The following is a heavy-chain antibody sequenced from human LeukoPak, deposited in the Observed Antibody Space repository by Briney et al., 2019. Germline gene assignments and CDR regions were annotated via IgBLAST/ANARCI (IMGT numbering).Heavy chain of an antibody. CDR2: ISAYNGNT. CDR3: ARDVSYYGSGTYGDY. J-gene: IGHJ4*02. Sequence: GASVKVSCKAAGFTXKSYGFSWVRQAPGQGLEWMGWISAYNGNTNYAQKFQGRVTMTTDTSTSTAYLEVRSLRSDDTAVYYCARDVSYYGSGTYGDYWGQGTLVTVSP. CDR1: GFTXKSYG. D-gene: IGHD3-10*01. V-gene: IGHV1-18*01.